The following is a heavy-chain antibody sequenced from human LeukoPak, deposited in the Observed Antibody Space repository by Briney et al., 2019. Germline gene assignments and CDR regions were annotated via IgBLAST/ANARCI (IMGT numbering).Heavy chain of an antibody. J-gene: IGHJ4*02. Sequence: GASVKVSCKASGYTFTSYAMHWVRQAPGQRLEWMGWINAGNGNTKCSQKFQGRVTITRDTSASTAYMELSSLRSEDTAVYYCARDRSDGYQVVDYYFDYWGQGTLVTVSS. D-gene: IGHD5-24*01. V-gene: IGHV1-3*01. CDR2: INAGNGNT. CDR3: ARDRSDGYQVVDYYFDY. CDR1: GYTFTSYA.